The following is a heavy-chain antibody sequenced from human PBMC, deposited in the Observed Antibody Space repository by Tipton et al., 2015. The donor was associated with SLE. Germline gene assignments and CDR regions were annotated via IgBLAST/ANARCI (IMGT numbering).Heavy chain of an antibody. J-gene: IGHJ6*02. CDR3: ARRIGGYYGMDV. V-gene: IGHV3-30*04. CDR1: GFTFSIYA. D-gene: IGHD2-15*01. CDR2: ISYDGSNK. Sequence: LRLSCAASGFTFSIYAMHWVRQAPGKGLEWVAVISYDGSNKYYADSVKGRFTISRDNSKNTLYLQMNSLRAEDTAVYYCARRIGGYYGMDVWGQGTTVTVSS.